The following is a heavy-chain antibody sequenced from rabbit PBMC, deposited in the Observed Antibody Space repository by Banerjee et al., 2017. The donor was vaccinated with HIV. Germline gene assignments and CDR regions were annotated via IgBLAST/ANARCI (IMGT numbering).Heavy chain of an antibody. V-gene: IGHV1S45*01. D-gene: IGHD8-1*01. CDR2: IDTNDGDT. CDR3: ARDTGSSFSSYGMDL. CDR1: GFSFSSNW. Sequence: LEESGGGLVKPGGTLTLTCTVSGFSFSSNWICWVRQAPGKGLEWIACIDTNDGDTDYANWPKGRFTISKTSSTTVTLQMTSLTVADTATYFCARDTGSSFSSYGMDLWGPGTLVTV. J-gene: IGHJ6*01.